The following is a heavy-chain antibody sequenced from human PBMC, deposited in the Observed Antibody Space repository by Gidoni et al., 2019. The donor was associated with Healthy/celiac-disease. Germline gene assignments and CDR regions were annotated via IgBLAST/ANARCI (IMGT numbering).Heavy chain of an antibody. CDR1: GGSVSGYY. Sequence: QVQLQQWGAGLLKPSETLYLTCAVYGGSVSGYYWSWIRKPPGKGLEWIGEINHSGSTNYNPSLKSRVTISVDTSKNQFSLKLSSVTAADPAVYYCTKIPLTDRIAARISSFFDPWGQGTLVTVSS. V-gene: IGHV4-34*01. CDR2: INHSGST. D-gene: IGHD6-6*01. J-gene: IGHJ5*02. CDR3: TKIPLTDRIAARISSFFDP.